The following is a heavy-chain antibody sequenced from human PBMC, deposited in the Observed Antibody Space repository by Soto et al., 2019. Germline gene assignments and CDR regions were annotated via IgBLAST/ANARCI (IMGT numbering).Heavy chain of an antibody. CDR2: FGGGGSTT. CDR1: GFSFSNYA. CDR3: AAVDSSTWYVWWFFDY. J-gene: IGHJ4*02. Sequence: EVQLLASGGGLVQPGGSLRLSCAASGFSFSNYAMTWVRQAPGKGLEWVSAFGGGGSTTYYADSVRGRFSISRDNSENTLFLQMHSLRAEDTALYYCAAVDSSTWYVWWFFDYWGQGILVTVSP. D-gene: IGHD6-13*01. V-gene: IGHV3-23*01.